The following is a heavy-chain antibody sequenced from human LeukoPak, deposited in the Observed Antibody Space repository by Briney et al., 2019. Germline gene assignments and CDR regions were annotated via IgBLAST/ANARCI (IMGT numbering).Heavy chain of an antibody. CDR2: IYYSGST. D-gene: IGHD6-6*01. J-gene: IGHJ4*02. V-gene: IGHV4-59*12. CDR3: ARGSSIAAPTFDY. CDR1: GGSISRYY. Sequence: SETLSLTCTVSGGSISRYYWSWIRQPPEKGLEWIGDIYYSGSTNYNPSLKSRVTISVDTSKNQFSPKLSSVTAADTAVYYCARGSSIAAPTFDYWGQGTLVTVSS.